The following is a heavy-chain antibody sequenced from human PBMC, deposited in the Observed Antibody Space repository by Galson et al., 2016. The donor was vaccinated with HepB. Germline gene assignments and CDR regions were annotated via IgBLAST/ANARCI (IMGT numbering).Heavy chain of an antibody. CDR2: ISRTSGYT. J-gene: IGHJ6*02. CDR1: GFSFSSYD. Sequence: SLRLSCAASGFSFSSYDMNWVRQAPGRGLEWVSSISRTSGYTYYTDSVKGRFTISRDNAKNSLYLQMNSLRVEDTAIYYCARIPAAEFRDGMDVWGQGTTVTVSS. CDR3: ARIPAAEFRDGMDV. D-gene: IGHD6-13*01. V-gene: IGHV3-21*06.